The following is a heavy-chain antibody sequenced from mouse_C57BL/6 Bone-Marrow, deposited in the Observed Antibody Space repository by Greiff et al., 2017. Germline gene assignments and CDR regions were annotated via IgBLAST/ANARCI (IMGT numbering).Heavy chain of an antibody. J-gene: IGHJ2*01. CDR3: ARYALYGNYDY. CDR2: IYPGGGYT. Sequence: VQLQQSGAELVRPGTSVKISCKASGYTFTNYWIGWAKQRPGHGLEWIGDIYPGGGYTNYNEKFKGKATLTADKSSSTAYMQFSSLTSEDSAIYYCARYALYGNYDYWGQGTTLTVSS. D-gene: IGHD2-1*01. V-gene: IGHV1-63*01. CDR1: GYTFTNYW.